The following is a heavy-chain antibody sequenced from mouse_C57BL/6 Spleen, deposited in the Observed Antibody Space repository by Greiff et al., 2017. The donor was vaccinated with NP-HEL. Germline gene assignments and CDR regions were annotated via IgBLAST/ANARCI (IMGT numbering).Heavy chain of an antibody. J-gene: IGHJ4*01. V-gene: IGHV1-52*01. D-gene: IGHD3-1*01. Sequence: QVQLQQPGAELVRPGSSVKLSCKASGYTFTSYWMHWVKQRPIQGLEWIGNIDPSDSETHYNQKFKDKATLTVDKSSSTAYMQLSSLTSEDSAVYYCARSGRKNAMDYWGQGTSVTVSS. CDR3: ARSGRKNAMDY. CDR2: IDPSDSET. CDR1: GYTFTSYW.